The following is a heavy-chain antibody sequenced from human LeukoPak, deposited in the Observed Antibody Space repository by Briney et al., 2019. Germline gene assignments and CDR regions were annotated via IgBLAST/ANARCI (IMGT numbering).Heavy chain of an antibody. CDR2: IWSDGTEK. Sequence: RQTPKKVLEWVAVIWSDGTEKYYADAVKVRFTISRANSRNTLYLQMNSLRGEDTAVYYCAKDAQRGFDYSNSLEYWGQGTLVTVSS. J-gene: IGHJ4*02. CDR3: AKDAQRGFDYSNSLEY. V-gene: IGHV3-33*06. D-gene: IGHD4-11*01.